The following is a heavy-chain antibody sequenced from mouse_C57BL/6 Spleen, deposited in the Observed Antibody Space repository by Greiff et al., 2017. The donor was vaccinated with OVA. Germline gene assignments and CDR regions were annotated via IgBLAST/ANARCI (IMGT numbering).Heavy chain of an antibody. CDR2: ISYDGSN. CDR1: GYTFTSCYF. D-gene: IGHD4-1*01. J-gene: IGHJ2*01. CDR3: AIKMGRDYFDD. Sequence: EVKLLEPGPGLVKPSPSLTLSCSASGYTFTSCYFWYVIRQPPENLLEWMGNISYDGSNNYNPTLKNRISITRDTSTNQFFLKLNSVTTEDTATYYCAIKMGRDYFDDWGQGTTLTVSS. V-gene: IGHV3-6*01.